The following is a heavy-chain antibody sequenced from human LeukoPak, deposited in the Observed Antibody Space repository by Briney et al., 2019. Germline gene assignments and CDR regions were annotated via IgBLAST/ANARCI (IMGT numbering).Heavy chain of an antibody. D-gene: IGHD6-13*01. V-gene: IGHV3-11*04. CDR2: ISNSGDFI. CDR3: ARKIAAPDY. J-gene: IGHJ4*02. Sequence: PGGSLRLSCAASGFMFSDEYMSWIRQAPGKGLEWVSYISNSGDFIAYADSVKGRFTISRDNSKNTLYLQMNSLRAEDTAVYYCARKIAAPDYWGQGTLVTVSS. CDR1: GFMFSDEY.